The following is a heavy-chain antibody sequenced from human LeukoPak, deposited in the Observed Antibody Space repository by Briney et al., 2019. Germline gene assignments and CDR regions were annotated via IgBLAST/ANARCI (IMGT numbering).Heavy chain of an antibody. Sequence: HPGGSLRLSCVASGFTFHDYAMHWVRQGPGKGLEWVSGFSWNAGSLGYAGSVEGRFTIYRDNAKNSLYLQMNSLRPEDTALYYCARGNMVRGLYYGMDVWGQGTTVIVSS. V-gene: IGHV3-9*01. CDR2: FSWNAGSL. CDR1: GFTFHDYA. J-gene: IGHJ6*02. CDR3: ARGNMVRGLYYGMDV. D-gene: IGHD3-10*01.